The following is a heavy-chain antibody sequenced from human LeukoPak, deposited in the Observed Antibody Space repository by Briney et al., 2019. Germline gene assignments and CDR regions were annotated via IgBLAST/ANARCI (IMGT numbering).Heavy chain of an antibody. Sequence: EESLKISCKGSGYNFTIYWIGWVRQMPGKGLEWMGIIYPDDSDTRYSPSFQGQVTISADKSISTAYLQWSSLKASDTAMYYCARRVGGMMSDYFDYWGQGTLVTVSS. CDR3: ARRVGGMMSDYFDY. CDR1: GYNFTIYW. D-gene: IGHD3-10*01. J-gene: IGHJ4*02. CDR2: IYPDDSDT. V-gene: IGHV5-51*01.